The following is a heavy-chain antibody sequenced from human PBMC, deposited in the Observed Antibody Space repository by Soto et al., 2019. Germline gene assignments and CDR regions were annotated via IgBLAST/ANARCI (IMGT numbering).Heavy chain of an antibody. V-gene: IGHV3-64*05. CDR3: LNAGWVVGATYEAFDV. CDR2: ISSHGGTT. Sequence: PGGSLRLSCAASGFTFSKHAMHWVRQAPGKGLEHVAAISSHGGTTFYADSVKDRFTISRDNSKNTLYVQMRSLRVEDTAVYYWLNAGWVVGATYEAFDVWGQGTMVTVSS. CDR1: GFTFSKHA. J-gene: IGHJ3*01. D-gene: IGHD1-26*01.